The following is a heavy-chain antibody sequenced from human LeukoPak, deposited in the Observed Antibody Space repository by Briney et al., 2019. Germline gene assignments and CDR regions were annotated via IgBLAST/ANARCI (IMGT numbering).Heavy chain of an antibody. V-gene: IGHV1-2*02. CDR3: AREGSNSGSYSFSWFDP. Sequence: ASVKVSCKASRYTVTGYYMHWVRQAPGQGLEWMGWINPNSGGTNYAQKFQGRVTMTRDTSISTAYMELSRLRSDDTAVYYCAREGSNSGSYSFSWFDPWGQGTLVTVSS. CDR1: RYTVTGYY. CDR2: INPNSGGT. J-gene: IGHJ5*02. D-gene: IGHD1-26*01.